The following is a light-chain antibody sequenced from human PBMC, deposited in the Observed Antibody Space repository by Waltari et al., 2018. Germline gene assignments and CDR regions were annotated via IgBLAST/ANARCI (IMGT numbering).Light chain of an antibody. V-gene: IGLV8-61*01. J-gene: IGLJ2*01. CDR2: NTN. Sequence: TVVTQEPSLSVSPGGTVTLTCGLSSGSVSTGTYPSWYQQTPGQAPRMLIYNTNTRPSGVPDRFSGSILGNKAALTITGAQADDESDYYCTLYMGSGISTLFGGGTRLTVL. CDR1: SGSVSTGTY. CDR3: TLYMGSGISTL.